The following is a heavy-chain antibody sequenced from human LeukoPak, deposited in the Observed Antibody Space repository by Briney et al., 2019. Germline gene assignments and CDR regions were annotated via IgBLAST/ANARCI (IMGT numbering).Heavy chain of an antibody. J-gene: IGHJ4*02. D-gene: IGHD5-12*01. CDR3: ARGPRASGYDFDY. V-gene: IGHV3-21*01. CDR1: GFTFSSYS. CDR2: ISSSSSYI. Sequence: GGSLRLSCVASGFTFSSYSMNWVRQAPGKGLEWVSSISSSSSYIYYADSVKGRFTISRDNAKNSLYLQMNSLRAEDTAVYYCARGPRASGYDFDYWGQGTLVTVSS.